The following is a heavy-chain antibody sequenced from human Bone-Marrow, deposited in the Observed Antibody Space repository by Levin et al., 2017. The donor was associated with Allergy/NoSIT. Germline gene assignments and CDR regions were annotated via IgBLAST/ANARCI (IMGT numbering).Heavy chain of an antibody. V-gene: IGHV3-49*03. J-gene: IGHJ3*01. CDR3: ARLDYDFWTFNFGEDSFDV. Sequence: GESLKISCTGSGFTFADYTLSWFRQAPGKGLEWVAFIGANIYGGITEYAASVKGRFSISRDDSNGIATLLMNSLKTEDTAIYYCARLDYDFWTFNFGEDSFDVWGQGTMVTVSS. CDR1: GFTFADYT. CDR2: IGANIYGGIT. D-gene: IGHD3-3*01.